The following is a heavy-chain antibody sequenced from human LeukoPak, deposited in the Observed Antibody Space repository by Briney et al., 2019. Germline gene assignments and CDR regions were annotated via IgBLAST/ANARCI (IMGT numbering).Heavy chain of an antibody. J-gene: IGHJ4*02. V-gene: IGHV3-13*05. CDR1: GFTFSSYD. D-gene: IGHD5-18*01. CDR3: ARGGYSYGYNYFDY. Sequence: PGESLRLSCAASGFTFSSYDMHWVRQVTGKGLEWVSAIGTAGDPYYPGSVKGRFTISRENAKNSLYLQMNSLRAGDTAVYYCARGGYSYGYNYFDYWGQGTLVTLSS. CDR2: IGTAGDP.